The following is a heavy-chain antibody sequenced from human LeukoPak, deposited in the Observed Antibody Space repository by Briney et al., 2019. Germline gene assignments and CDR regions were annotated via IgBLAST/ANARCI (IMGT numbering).Heavy chain of an antibody. D-gene: IGHD5-18*01. CDR2: ISYDGSDK. CDR3: AKNAHYQGYSYGGIDY. CDR1: GFTFSSYG. V-gene: IGHV3-30*18. Sequence: PGGSLRLSCAASGFTFSSYGMHWVRQAPGKGLEWVAVISYDGSDKYSADSVKGRFTISRDYSKNTLYLQMNSLRAEDTAVYYCAKNAHYQGYSYGGIDYWGQGTLVTVSS. J-gene: IGHJ4*02.